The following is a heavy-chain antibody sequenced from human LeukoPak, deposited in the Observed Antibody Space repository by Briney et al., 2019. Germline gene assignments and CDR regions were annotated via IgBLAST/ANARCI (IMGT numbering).Heavy chain of an antibody. J-gene: IGHJ4*02. CDR1: GGSISSSSYY. Sequence: PSETLSLTCTVSGGSISSSSYYWGWIRQPPGKGLEWIGSIYYSGSAYYNPSLKSRVTISIDTSKNQFSLKLRSVTAADTAVYYCAREYYYGSGKPNWGQGTLVTVSS. D-gene: IGHD3-10*01. V-gene: IGHV4-39*01. CDR3: AREYYYGSGKPN. CDR2: IYYSGSA.